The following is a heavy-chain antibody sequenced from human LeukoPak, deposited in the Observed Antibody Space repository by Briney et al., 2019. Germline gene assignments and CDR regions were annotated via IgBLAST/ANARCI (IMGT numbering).Heavy chain of an antibody. J-gene: IGHJ4*02. CDR2: ISAYNGNS. D-gene: IGHD3-22*01. Sequence: ASVKVSCKASGYTFTSYGISWVRQAPGQGLEWMGWISAYNGNSNYAQKLQGRVTMTTDTSTSTAYMELRSLRSDDTAVYYCARVRSYYDSSAYDYWGQGTLVTVSS. CDR3: ARVRSYYDSSAYDY. V-gene: IGHV1-18*01. CDR1: GYTFTSYG.